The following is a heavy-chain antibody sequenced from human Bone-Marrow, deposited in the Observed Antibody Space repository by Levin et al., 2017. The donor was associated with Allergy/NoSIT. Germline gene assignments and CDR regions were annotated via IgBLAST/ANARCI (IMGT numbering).Heavy chain of an antibody. CDR1: GGSIRSSSSF. Sequence: SQTLSLPCPVSGGSIRSSSSFWAWIRQSPGKGLEWIGSIYYNGNTYDNPSLRSRVTISVDRSENAFSLRLTSVTAADTAVYYCVRGKSITAWNYFDPWGQGILVIVSS. D-gene: IGHD1-7*01. V-gene: IGHV4-39*02. CDR3: VRGKSITAWNYFDP. CDR2: IYYNGNT. J-gene: IGHJ5*02.